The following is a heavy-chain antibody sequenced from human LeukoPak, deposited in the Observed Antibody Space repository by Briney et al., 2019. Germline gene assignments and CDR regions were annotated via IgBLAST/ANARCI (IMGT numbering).Heavy chain of an antibody. D-gene: IGHD1-26*01. CDR3: ARVSGSYFLDY. Sequence: GGSLRLSCAASGFTLTSDHMSWVRQAPGEGLEWVSLFYSGGSTYYADSVKGRFTISRDNPKNTLYLQMTTLRADDMAVYHCARVSGSYFLDYWGQGTPVTVSS. J-gene: IGHJ4*02. CDR1: GFTLTSDH. CDR2: FYSGGST. V-gene: IGHV3-66*01.